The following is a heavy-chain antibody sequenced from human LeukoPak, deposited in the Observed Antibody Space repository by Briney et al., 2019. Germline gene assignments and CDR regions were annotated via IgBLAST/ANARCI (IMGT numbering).Heavy chain of an antibody. J-gene: IGHJ4*02. CDR2: TNSDGSST. V-gene: IGHV3-74*01. D-gene: IGHD3-3*01. Sequence: PGGSLRLSCAASGFTFSSYWMHWVRQAPGKGLVWVSRTNSDGSSTSYADSVKGRFTISRDNAKNTLYLQMNSLRAEDTAVYYCARDPGDFWSALTPLSDDYWGQGTLVTVSS. CDR1: GFTFSSYW. CDR3: ARDPGDFWSALTPLSDDY.